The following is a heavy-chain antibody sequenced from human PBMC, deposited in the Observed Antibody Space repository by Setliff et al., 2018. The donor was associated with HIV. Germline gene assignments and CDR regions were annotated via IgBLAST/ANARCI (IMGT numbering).Heavy chain of an antibody. J-gene: IGHJ3*02. CDR3: AAREWELDAFDI. CDR2: SNTNTGNP. Sequence: ASVKVSCKASGGTSNKYAINWVRQAPGQGLEWMGWSNTNTGNPTYALGFTGRFVFSLDTSVSTAYLQISSLKAEDTAVYYCAAREWELDAFDIWGQGTMVTVSS. CDR1: GGTSNKYA. V-gene: IGHV7-4-1*02. D-gene: IGHD1-26*01.